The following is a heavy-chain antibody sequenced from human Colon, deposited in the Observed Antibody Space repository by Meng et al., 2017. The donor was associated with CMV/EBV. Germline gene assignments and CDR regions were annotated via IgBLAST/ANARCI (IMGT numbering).Heavy chain of an antibody. Sequence: LRLSCTDAGCSLSDYYMSWSRQAPGKGLEWGSYNNTSSDTIYYGGSVKGRFTIARDSARNSLYLEMNRLRPEDTAVYYCAKGWLSTWGQGTLVTVSS. CDR3: AKGWLST. J-gene: IGHJ4*02. CDR2: NNTSSDTI. D-gene: IGHD5-24*01. V-gene: IGHV3-11*01. CDR1: GCSLSDYY.